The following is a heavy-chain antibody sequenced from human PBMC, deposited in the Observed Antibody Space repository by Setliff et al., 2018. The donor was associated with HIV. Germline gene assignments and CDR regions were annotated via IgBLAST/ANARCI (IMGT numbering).Heavy chain of an antibody. CDR2: IYHSGST. CDR3: ARAMRGVVVTNMYYYYGMDV. Sequence: PSETLSLTCTVSGYSISSGYYWGWIRQPPGKGLEWIGSIYHSGSTYYNPSLKSRVTISVDTSKNQFSLKLSSVTAADTAVYYCARAMRGVVVTNMYYYYGMDVWGQGTTSPSP. J-gene: IGHJ6*02. V-gene: IGHV4-38-2*02. CDR1: GYSISSGYY. D-gene: IGHD2-21*02.